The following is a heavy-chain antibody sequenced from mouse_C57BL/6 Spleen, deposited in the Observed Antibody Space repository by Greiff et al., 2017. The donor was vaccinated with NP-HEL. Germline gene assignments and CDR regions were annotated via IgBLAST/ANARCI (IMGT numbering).Heavy chain of an antibody. CDR1: GYTFTDYN. Sequence: VQLQQSGPELVKPGASVKMSCKASGYTFTDYNMHWVKQSHGKSLEWIGYINPNNGGTSYNQKFKGKATLTVNKSSSTAYMDLRSLTSEESAVYYSARVGSSYLYAMDYWGQGTSVTVSS. CDR3: ARVGSSYLYAMDY. CDR2: INPNNGGT. J-gene: IGHJ4*01. V-gene: IGHV1-22*01. D-gene: IGHD1-1*01.